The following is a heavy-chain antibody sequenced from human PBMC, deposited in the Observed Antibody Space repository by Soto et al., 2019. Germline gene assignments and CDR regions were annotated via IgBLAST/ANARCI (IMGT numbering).Heavy chain of an antibody. CDR3: ARRGRYFDWFPEY. V-gene: IGHV5-10-1*01. CDR2: IYPSDSYT. D-gene: IGHD3-9*01. Sequence: PXASQTISCQGSAYSLTSYWISLVGPLRGKGLEWMGRIYPSDSYTNYSPSFQGHVTISADKSISTAYLQWSSLKASDTATYYCARRGRYFDWFPEYWGRRSRVTVSS. CDR1: AYSLTSYW. J-gene: IGHJ4*02.